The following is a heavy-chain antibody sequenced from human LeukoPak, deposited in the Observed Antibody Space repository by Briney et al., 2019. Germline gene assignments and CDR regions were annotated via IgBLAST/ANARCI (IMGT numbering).Heavy chain of an antibody. CDR3: AEVGSGWYYFDY. D-gene: IGHD6-19*01. J-gene: IGHJ4*02. CDR1: GFTFSSYA. Sequence: GGSLRLSCAASGFTFSSYAMSWVRQAPGKGLEWVSAISGSGGSTYYADSVKGRFTISRDNSKNKLYLQMNSLRAEDTAVYYCAEVGSGWYYFDYWGQGTLVTVSS. CDR2: ISGSGGST. V-gene: IGHV3-23*01.